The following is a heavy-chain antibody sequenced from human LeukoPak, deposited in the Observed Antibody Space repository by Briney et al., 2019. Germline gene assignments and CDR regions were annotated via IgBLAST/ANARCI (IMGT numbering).Heavy chain of an antibody. CDR2: INHSGST. CDR3: ARGPYYVFWSGYPSHYFDY. J-gene: IGHJ4*02. V-gene: IGHV4-34*01. D-gene: IGHD3-3*01. Sequence: SSETLSLTCAVYGGSFSGYYWSWIRQPPGKGLEWIGEINHSGSTNYNPSLKSRVTISVDTSKNQFSLKLSSVTAADTAVYYCARGPYYVFWSGYPSHYFDYWGQGTLVTASS. CDR1: GGSFSGYY.